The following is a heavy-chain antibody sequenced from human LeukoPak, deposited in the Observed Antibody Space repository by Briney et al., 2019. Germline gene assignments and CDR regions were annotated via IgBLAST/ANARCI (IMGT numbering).Heavy chain of an antibody. Sequence: GGSLRLSCAASGFTFSSYAMHWVRQAPGKGLEWVAVISDDGSNKYYADSAKGRFTISRDNSKNALYLQMNSLRAEDTAVYYCARGLGTMIVVVITEVCDYWGQGTLVTVSS. V-gene: IGHV3-30*04. CDR2: ISDDGSNK. CDR3: ARGLGTMIVVVITEVCDY. D-gene: IGHD3-22*01. J-gene: IGHJ4*02. CDR1: GFTFSSYA.